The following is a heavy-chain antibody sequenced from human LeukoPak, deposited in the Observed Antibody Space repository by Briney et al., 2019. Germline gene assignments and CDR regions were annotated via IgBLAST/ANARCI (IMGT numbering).Heavy chain of an antibody. Sequence: PGGSLRLSSAASGFTFSSYSMNWVRQAPGKGLEWVSSISSSSSYIYYADSVKGRFTISRDNAKNSLYLQMNSLRAEDTAVYYCARDSDIYYFDYWGQGTLVTVSS. J-gene: IGHJ4*02. CDR1: GFTFSSYS. CDR3: ARDSDIYYFDY. V-gene: IGHV3-21*01. D-gene: IGHD2-15*01. CDR2: ISSSSSYI.